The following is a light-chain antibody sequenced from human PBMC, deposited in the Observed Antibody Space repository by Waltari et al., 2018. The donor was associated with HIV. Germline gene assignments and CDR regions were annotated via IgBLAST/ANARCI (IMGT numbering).Light chain of an antibody. J-gene: IGLJ1*01. CDR1: NSGH. V-gene: IGLV2-14*01. Sequence: QSALTQPASLSGSPGQTITISCSGSNSGHVSWYRQRPGEAPRLLIFDVTNRPSWISHRFSGSKSGNTASLTISGLQAEDEADYYCSSYTSSSTYVFGTGTKVTVL. CDR2: DVT. CDR3: SSYTSSSTYV.